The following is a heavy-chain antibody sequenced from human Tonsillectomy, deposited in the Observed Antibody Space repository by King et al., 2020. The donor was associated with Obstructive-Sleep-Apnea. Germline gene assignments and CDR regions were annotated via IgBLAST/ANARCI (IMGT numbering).Heavy chain of an antibody. D-gene: IGHD2-2*01. Sequence: QLVQSGGGVVQPGRSLRLSCAASGFSFSTNGIHWVRQAPGKGLEWVAVISHDGSNKFYADSVKGRFTISRDNSKNTLFLQMNGLRAEDTAVYYCAKDDMVSAGEYFQHWGQGTLVTVSS. CDR2: ISHDGSNK. J-gene: IGHJ1*01. CDR3: AKDDMVSAGEYFQH. V-gene: IGHV3-30*18. CDR1: GFSFSTNG.